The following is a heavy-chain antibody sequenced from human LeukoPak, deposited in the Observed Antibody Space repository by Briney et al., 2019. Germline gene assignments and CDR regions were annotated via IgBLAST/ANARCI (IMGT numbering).Heavy chain of an antibody. D-gene: IGHD3-10*01. Sequence: SETLSLTCTVSGGSISSYHWSGVRQPPGKGLEWIGYVYYTGSTKYSPSLKSRLTISLDTSMNQFSLKLSSVTAADTAVYYCASLDSGKFDYWGQGTLVTVSS. CDR3: ASLDSGKFDY. V-gene: IGHV4-59*01. CDR1: GGSISSYH. CDR2: VYYTGST. J-gene: IGHJ4*02.